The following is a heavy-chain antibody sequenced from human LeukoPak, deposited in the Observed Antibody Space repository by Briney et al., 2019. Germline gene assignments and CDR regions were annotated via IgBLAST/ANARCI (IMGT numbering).Heavy chain of an antibody. CDR2: IYYSGST. J-gene: IGHJ4*02. Sequence: TLSLTCTVSGGSISSGDYYWSWIRQPPGKGLEWIGYIYYSGSTYYNPSLKSRVTISVDTSKNQFSLKLSSVTAAVTAVYYCASSYGGELQADYWGQGTLVTVSS. V-gene: IGHV4-30-4*01. CDR3: ASSYGGELQADY. CDR1: GGSISSGDYY. D-gene: IGHD4/OR15-4a*01.